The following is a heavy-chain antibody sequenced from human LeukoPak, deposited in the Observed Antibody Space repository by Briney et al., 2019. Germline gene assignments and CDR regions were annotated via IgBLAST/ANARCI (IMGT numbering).Heavy chain of an antibody. CDR2: IYYSGST. V-gene: IGHV4-30-4*07. CDR3: ARVPHYASGTYYKRFPLYFDY. CDR1: GGSISSGGYS. J-gene: IGHJ4*02. D-gene: IGHD3-10*01. Sequence: SQTLSLTCAVFGGSISSGGYSWSWIRQPPGKGLEWIGYIYYSGSTYYNPSLKSRVTISVDTSKNQFSLKLSSVTAADTAVYYCARVPHYASGTYYKRFPLYFDYWGQGTLVTVSS.